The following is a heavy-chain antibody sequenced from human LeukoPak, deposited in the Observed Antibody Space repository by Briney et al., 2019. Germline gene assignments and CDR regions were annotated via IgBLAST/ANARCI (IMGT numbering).Heavy chain of an antibody. CDR2: IYSSGTT. Sequence: TGGSLRLSCAASGFTVSRNYMSWVRQAPGKGLEWVSVIYSSGTTYYADSVKGRFTISRDNSKNTLYLQMNSLRAEDTGVYYCASRSKDWGQGTMVTVSS. CDR3: ASRSKD. CDR1: GFTVSRNY. V-gene: IGHV3-53*01. J-gene: IGHJ3*01.